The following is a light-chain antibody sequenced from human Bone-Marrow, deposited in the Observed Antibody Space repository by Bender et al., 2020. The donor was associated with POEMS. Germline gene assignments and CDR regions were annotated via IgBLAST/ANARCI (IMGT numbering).Light chain of an antibody. V-gene: IGLV2-14*02. Sequence: QSALTQPASISGSPGQAITISCTGTSRDVGSSNLVSWYQQYPGKAPKLMIYEVTKRPSGVPDRFSGSKSGNTASLTVSGLQAEDEAEFYCVSYMGSESWVFGGGTKLTVL. CDR1: SRDVGSSNL. J-gene: IGLJ3*02. CDR2: EVT. CDR3: VSYMGSESWV.